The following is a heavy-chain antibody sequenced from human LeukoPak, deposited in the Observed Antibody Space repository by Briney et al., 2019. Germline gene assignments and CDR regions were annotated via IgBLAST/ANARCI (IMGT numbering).Heavy chain of an antibody. Sequence: SETLSLTCTVSGGSNSSYYWSWIRQPPGKGLEWIGYIYYSGSTNYNPSLKSRVTISVDTSKNQFSLKLSSVTAADTAVYYCARGPLGTPYYFDYWGQGTLVTVSS. D-gene: IGHD7-27*01. V-gene: IGHV4-59*01. CDR3: ARGPLGTPYYFDY. J-gene: IGHJ4*02. CDR1: GGSNSSYY. CDR2: IYYSGST.